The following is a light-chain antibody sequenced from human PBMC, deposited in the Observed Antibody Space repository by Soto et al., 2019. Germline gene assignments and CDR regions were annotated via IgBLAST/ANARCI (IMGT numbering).Light chain of an antibody. Sequence: DVQMTQSPSTLSASVGDRVTITCRASQSVRPWLAWYQQKPGEAPKVLIYKTSALESGTPLRFSGSGSGTEFTLTISSLQPDDFATYYCQQYHTSPETFGQGTKVEIK. CDR2: KTS. V-gene: IGKV1-5*03. J-gene: IGKJ1*01. CDR3: QQYHTSPET. CDR1: QSVRPW.